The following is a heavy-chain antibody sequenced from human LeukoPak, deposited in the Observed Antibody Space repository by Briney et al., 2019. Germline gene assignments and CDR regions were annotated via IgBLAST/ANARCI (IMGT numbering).Heavy chain of an antibody. CDR2: INPNSGVT. V-gene: IGHV1-2*02. D-gene: IGHD3-16*02. CDR3: ARLSTPNLYYFDY. Sequence: ASVKVSCKASGYTFTGYYMHWVRQAPGQGLEWMGWINPNSGVTYYAQKFQGRVSMTRDTSISTAYMEVSRLRSDDSALYYCARLSTPNLYYFDYWGQGTLVTVFS. CDR1: GYTFTGYY. J-gene: IGHJ4*02.